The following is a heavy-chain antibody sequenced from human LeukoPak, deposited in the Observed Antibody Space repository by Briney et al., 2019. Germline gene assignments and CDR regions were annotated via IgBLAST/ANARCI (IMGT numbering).Heavy chain of an antibody. CDR2: IYYSGST. V-gene: IGHV4-59*01. D-gene: IGHD7-27*01. Sequence: SSETLSLTCTVSGGSISSYYWSWIRQPPGKGLEWIGYIYYSGSTNHNPSLKSRVTISVDTSKNQFSLKLSSVTAADTAVYYCARDDRNWGYFDYWGQGTLVTVSS. CDR3: ARDDRNWGYFDY. J-gene: IGHJ4*02. CDR1: GGSISSYY.